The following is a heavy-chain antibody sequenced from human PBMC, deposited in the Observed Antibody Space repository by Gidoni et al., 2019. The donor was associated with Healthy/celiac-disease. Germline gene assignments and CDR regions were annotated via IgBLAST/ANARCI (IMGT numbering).Heavy chain of an antibody. CDR3: ASTVTSYYYYGMDV. CDR1: GCPFSSYG. J-gene: IGHJ6*02. V-gene: IGHV3-30*03. CDR2: ISYDGSNK. D-gene: IGHD4-17*01. Sequence: QVQLVESGGGVVQPGRSLRLYCAASGCPFSSYGMHWVRQAPGKGLEWVSVISYDGSNKYYADSVKGRFTISRDKYKNTLYLKMNSLRAEDTAVYYCASTVTSYYYYGMDVWGQGTTVTVSS.